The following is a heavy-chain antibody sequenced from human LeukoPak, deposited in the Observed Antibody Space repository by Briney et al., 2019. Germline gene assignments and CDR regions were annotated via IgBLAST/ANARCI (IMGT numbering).Heavy chain of an antibody. CDR2: INSDGSST. V-gene: IGHV3-74*01. Sequence: QPGGSLRLSCAASGFTLSSYWMHWVRQAPGKGLVWVSRINSDGSSTSYANSVKGRFTVSRDNAKNTLYLQMNSLRAEDTAVYYCASEGKIVAVPAFDIWGQGTMVTVSS. J-gene: IGHJ3*02. D-gene: IGHD3-22*01. CDR1: GFTLSSYW. CDR3: ASEGKIVAVPAFDI.